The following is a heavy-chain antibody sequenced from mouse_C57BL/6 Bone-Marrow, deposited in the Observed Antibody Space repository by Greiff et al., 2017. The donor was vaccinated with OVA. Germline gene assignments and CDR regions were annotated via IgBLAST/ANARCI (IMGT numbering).Heavy chain of an antibody. V-gene: IGHV1-77*01. D-gene: IGHD1-1*01. CDR3: AGDYGSSYWYFDV. Sequence: VQLQQSGAELVKPGASVKISCKASGYTFTDYYINWVKQRPGQGLEWIGKFGPGSGSTYYNEKFKGKATLTADKSSSTAYLQLSSLTSEDSAVYFCAGDYGSSYWYFDVWGTGTTVTVSS. J-gene: IGHJ1*03. CDR1: GYTFTDYY. CDR2: FGPGSGST.